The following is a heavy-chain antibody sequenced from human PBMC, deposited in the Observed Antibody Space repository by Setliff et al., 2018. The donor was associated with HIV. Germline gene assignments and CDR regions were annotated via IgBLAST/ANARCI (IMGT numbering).Heavy chain of an antibody. D-gene: IGHD1-26*01. J-gene: IGHJ4*02. CDR2: IIPVLGLS. Sequence: SVKVSCKASGYTFTAYYMHWVRQAPGQGLEWMGGIIPVLGLSYYAQNFQGRVTITADESTSTAYMELSSLRSEDTAVYYCASYSGSYYFILHYWGQGTLVTVSS. CDR1: GYTFTAYY. V-gene: IGHV1-69*10. CDR3: ASYSGSYYFILHY.